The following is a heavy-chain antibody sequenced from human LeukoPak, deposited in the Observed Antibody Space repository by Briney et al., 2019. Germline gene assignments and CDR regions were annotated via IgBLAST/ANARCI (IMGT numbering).Heavy chain of an antibody. J-gene: IGHJ4*02. CDR2: ISYDGSKK. CDR3: AREREGVGIYFDY. Sequence: GGSLRLSCAASGFTFSSDAMRWVRQAPGKGLEWVAVISYDGSKKYYADSVKGRFTISRDNSKNTLYLQMNSLRAEDTAVYYCAREREGVGIYFDYWGQGTLVTVSS. D-gene: IGHD3-3*01. V-gene: IGHV3-30-3*01. CDR1: GFTFSSDA.